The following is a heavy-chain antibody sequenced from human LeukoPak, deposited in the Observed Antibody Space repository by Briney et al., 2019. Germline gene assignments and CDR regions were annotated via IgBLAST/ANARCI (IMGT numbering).Heavy chain of an antibody. Sequence: GGSLRLSCAASGFTFSSFAMNWVRQAPGKGLEWVSYISTSSNTIHYADSVKGRFTISRDNAKNSLYLQMNSLRAEDTAVYYCATYSSLNRREFQYWGQGTLLTVSS. V-gene: IGHV3-48*04. CDR3: ATYSSLNRREFQY. J-gene: IGHJ1*01. D-gene: IGHD3-22*01. CDR1: GFTFSSFA. CDR2: ISTSSNTI.